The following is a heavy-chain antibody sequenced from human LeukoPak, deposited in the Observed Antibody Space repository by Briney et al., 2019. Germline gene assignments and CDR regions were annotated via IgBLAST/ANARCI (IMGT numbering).Heavy chain of an antibody. D-gene: IGHD1-1*01. CDR1: GYTFSDYH. Sequence: EASVKVSCKASGYTFSDYHMHWVRQAPEQGLEWVGWINPKSGATKSAQNFQGRVTVTRDTSITTVYMELSSLRSDDTAVYYCARDLGTTGQKAFDYWGQGTLVTVSS. CDR2: INPKSGAT. CDR3: ARDLGTTGQKAFDY. J-gene: IGHJ4*02. V-gene: IGHV1-2*02.